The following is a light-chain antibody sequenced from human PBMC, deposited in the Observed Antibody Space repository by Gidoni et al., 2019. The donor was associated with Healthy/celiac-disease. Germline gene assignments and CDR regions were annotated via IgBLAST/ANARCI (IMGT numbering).Light chain of an antibody. V-gene: IGKV1-39*01. CDR1: QSISSY. Sequence: DIQMTQSRSSLSASVGDRVTITCRASQSISSYLNWYQQKPGKAPKLLIYAASSLQSGVPSRFSASGSGTDFTLTISSLQPEDFATYYCQQSYSTPSSTFGQGTKVEIK. CDR3: QQSYSTPSST. CDR2: AAS. J-gene: IGKJ1*01.